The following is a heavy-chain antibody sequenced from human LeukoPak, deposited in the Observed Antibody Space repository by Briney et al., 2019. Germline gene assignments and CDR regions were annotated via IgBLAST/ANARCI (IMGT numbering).Heavy chain of an antibody. Sequence: PGGSLRLSCAASGFTFSTYAMTWVRQAPGKGLESVSLISATGSTTYYAESVRGRFTISRDNSKNTLYLQMNSLRAEDTAVYYCAKDQYSSGWYEGGSFDYWGQGTLVTVSS. CDR3: AKDQYSSGWYEGGSFDY. V-gene: IGHV3-23*01. J-gene: IGHJ4*02. CDR2: ISATGSTT. D-gene: IGHD6-19*01. CDR1: GFTFSTYA.